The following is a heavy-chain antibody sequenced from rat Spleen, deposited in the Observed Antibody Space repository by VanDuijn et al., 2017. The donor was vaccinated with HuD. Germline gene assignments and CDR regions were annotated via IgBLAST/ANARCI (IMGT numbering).Heavy chain of an antibody. CDR1: GFTFSDYY. Sequence: EVQLVESDGDLVQPGRSLKLSCVGSGFTFSDYYMAWVRQAPTKGLEWVATISFDGSNTYYRDAVKGRFTISRDNAENTVYLQMNSLRSEDTATYYCAKENYYGFIFDFWGQGVMVTVSS. CDR3: AKENYYGFIFDF. J-gene: IGHJ2*01. V-gene: IGHV5-29*01. CDR2: ISFDGSNT. D-gene: IGHD1-7*01.